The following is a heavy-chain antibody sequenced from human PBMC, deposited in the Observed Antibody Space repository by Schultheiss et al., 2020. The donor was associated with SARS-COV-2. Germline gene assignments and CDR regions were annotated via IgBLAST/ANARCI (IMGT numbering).Heavy chain of an antibody. V-gene: IGHV4-4*07. Sequence: SETLSLTCTVSGGSISSYYWSWIRQPAGKGLEWIGRIYTSGSTNYNPSLKSRVTMSVDTSKNQFSLKLSSVTAADTAVYYCARDRSVQLIDPFDYWGQGTLVTVSS. J-gene: IGHJ4*02. CDR2: IYTSGST. D-gene: IGHD5-18*01. CDR1: GGSISSYY. CDR3: ARDRSVQLIDPFDY.